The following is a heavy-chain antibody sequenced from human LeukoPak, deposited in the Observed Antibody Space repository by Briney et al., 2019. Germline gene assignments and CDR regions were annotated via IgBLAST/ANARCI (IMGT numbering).Heavy chain of an antibody. Sequence: SPSETLSLTCTVSGGSISGYYWSWIRQPPGKGLEWIGYIHNSGRTNYNPSLKSRVTLSVDRSKNHFSLRLSSVTTADTAVYYCAGDLTYTWYYYWGQGTLVIVSS. CDR3: AGDLTYTWYYY. J-gene: IGHJ4*02. CDR1: GGSISGYY. CDR2: IHNSGRT. V-gene: IGHV4-59*08. D-gene: IGHD6-13*01.